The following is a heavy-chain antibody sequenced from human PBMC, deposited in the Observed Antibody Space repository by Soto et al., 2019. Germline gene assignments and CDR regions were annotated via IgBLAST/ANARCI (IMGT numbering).Heavy chain of an antibody. CDR1: GFTVSSNY. V-gene: IGHV3-53*01. CDR3: ARDRFGSSYYDCFHH. J-gene: IGHJ1*01. D-gene: IGHD1-26*01. Sequence: PGGSLRLSCAASGFTVSSNYMSWVRQAPGKGLEWVSVIYSGGSTYYADSVKGRFTISRDNSKNTLYLQMNSLRAEDTAVYYCARDRFGSSYYDCFHHCGQGTLVTVSS. CDR2: IYSGGST.